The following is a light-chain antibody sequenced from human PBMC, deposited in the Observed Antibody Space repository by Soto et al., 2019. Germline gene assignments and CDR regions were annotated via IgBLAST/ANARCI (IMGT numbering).Light chain of an antibody. CDR2: DAS. CDR1: QSVSSY. Sequence: EIVFTQCPATLSLSPGERATLSCSASQSVSSYLAWYQQKPGQAPRLLIYDASSRATGIPARFSGSGSGTDFTLTISSLEPEDFAVYYCQQRSNWPPKVTFGQGARPAVK. CDR3: QQRSNWPPKVT. J-gene: IGKJ5*01. V-gene: IGKV3-11*01.